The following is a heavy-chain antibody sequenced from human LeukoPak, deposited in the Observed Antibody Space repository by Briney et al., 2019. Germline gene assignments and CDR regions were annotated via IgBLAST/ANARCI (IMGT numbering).Heavy chain of an antibody. CDR2: IYTSGST. D-gene: IGHD6-6*01. CDR3: ARISIAARPGFDY. Sequence: SETLSLTCTDSCGSISSYYWSSIPQPAGKGLEWIGRIYTSGSTNYNPSLKSRVTRSVDTSKNQYYLKVSSVTAGDTGVYYCARISIAARPGFDYWGQGTLVTVSS. CDR1: CGSISSYY. J-gene: IGHJ4*02. V-gene: IGHV4-4*07.